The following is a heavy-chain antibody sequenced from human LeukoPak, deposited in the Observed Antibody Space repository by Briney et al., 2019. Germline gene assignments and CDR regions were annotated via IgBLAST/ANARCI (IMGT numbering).Heavy chain of an antibody. CDR2: IRSDGTT. V-gene: IGHV3-53*01. CDR1: GFTVSSSY. Sequence: GGSLRLSCAASGFTVSSSYMSWVRQAPGKGLEWVSVIRSDGTTAYADSVKGRFTISRDTSRNTLYLQMDSLRAEDTAVYYCAKGGYYGPRYFDLWGRGTLVTVSS. CDR3: AKGGYYGPRYFDL. J-gene: IGHJ2*01. D-gene: IGHD3-10*01.